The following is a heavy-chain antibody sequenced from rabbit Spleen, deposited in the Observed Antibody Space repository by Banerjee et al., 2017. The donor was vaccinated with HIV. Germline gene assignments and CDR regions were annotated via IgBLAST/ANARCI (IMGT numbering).Heavy chain of an antibody. CDR3: ARTGSSWSLNL. J-gene: IGHJ6*01. Sequence: QEQLVESGGDLVKPGASLALTCKASGFSFSSSDYICWVRQAPGKGLEWISCIAGSSSGFTYSATWAKGRFTISKTSSTTVTLQMTSLTVADTATYFCARTGSSWSLNLWGPGTLVTVS. V-gene: IGHV1S45*01. CDR2: IAGSSSGFT. CDR1: GFSFSSSDY. D-gene: IGHD8-1*01.